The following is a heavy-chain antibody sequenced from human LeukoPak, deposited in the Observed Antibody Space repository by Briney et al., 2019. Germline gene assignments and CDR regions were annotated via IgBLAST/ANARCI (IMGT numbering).Heavy chain of an antibody. CDR1: GGSISSHY. CDR3: ARTTEAHSWRTRYYDYYMDV. D-gene: IGHD6-13*01. Sequence: PSETLSLTCTVSGGSISSHYWSWIRQPPGKGLEWIGYIHYSGSTNNNPSVKSRVTMSVDTSKNQFSLKLSSVTAADTAVYYCARTTEAHSWRTRYYDYYMDVWGKGTTVTVSS. V-gene: IGHV4-59*11. CDR2: IHYSGST. J-gene: IGHJ6*03.